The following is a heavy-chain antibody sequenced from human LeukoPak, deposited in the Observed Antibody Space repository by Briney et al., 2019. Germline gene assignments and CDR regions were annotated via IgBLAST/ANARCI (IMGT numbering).Heavy chain of an antibody. D-gene: IGHD3-9*01. V-gene: IGHV3-48*03. Sequence: PGGSLRLSCAGSGFTFRTYEMDWVRQAPGKGLEWISYISSSGSTIYYADSVKGRFTISRDNAKNSLYLQMNSLRAGDTAVYYCARWDILTGCFDSWGQGTRVTVSS. CDR3: ARWDILTGCFDS. CDR1: GFTFRTYE. CDR2: ISSSGSTI. J-gene: IGHJ4*02.